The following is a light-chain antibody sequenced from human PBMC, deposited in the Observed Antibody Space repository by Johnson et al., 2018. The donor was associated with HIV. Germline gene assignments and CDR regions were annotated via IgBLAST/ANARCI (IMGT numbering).Light chain of an antibody. J-gene: IGLJ1*01. V-gene: IGLV1-51*01. Sequence: QLVLTQPPSVSAAPGQKVTISCSGSSSNIGNNYVSWYQQLPGTAPKLLIYDNNKRPSGIPDRFSGSKSGTSATLGITGLQTGDEADYYCGTWDSSLSASYVFGPGTKVTVL. CDR2: DNN. CDR1: SSNIGNNY. CDR3: GTWDSSLSASYV.